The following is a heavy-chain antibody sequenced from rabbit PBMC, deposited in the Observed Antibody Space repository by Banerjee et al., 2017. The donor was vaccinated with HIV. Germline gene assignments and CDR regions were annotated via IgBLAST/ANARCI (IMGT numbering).Heavy chain of an antibody. CDR2: IYAGSSGST. CDR1: GFDFSSSYY. Sequence: QSLEESGGDLVKPGASLTLTCTASGFDFSSSYYMCWVRQAPGKGLEWIACIYAGSSGSTYYASWAKGRFTGSKTSSTTVTLKMTSLTAADTATYFCVRDAGYAGSNLWGQGTLVTVS. J-gene: IGHJ4*01. D-gene: IGHD4-2*01. V-gene: IGHV1S40*01. CDR3: VRDAGYAGSNL.